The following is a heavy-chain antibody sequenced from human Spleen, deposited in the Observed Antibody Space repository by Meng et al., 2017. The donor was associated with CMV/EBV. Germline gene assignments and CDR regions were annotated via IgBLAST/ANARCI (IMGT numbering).Heavy chain of an antibody. CDR2: VGASNNI. Sequence: GESLKISCAASGFTFSSYEMNWVRQAPGKGLEWVSYVGASNNIYYADSVKGRFTISRDNAKNSVYLQMNSLGAEDTAVYYCARDQSYAFDMWGQGTMVTVSS. CDR3: ARDQSYAFDM. J-gene: IGHJ3*02. V-gene: IGHV3-48*03. CDR1: GFTFSSYE.